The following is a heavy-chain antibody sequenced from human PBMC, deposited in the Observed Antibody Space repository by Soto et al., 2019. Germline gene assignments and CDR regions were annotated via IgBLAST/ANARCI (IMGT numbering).Heavy chain of an antibody. V-gene: IGHV2-26*01. CDR3: ARRHLAVAVSPWFDP. CDR2: IDSSGEK. Sequence: QVTLKESGPVLVKPTETLTLRCTVSGLSITDSEMGVSWIRQPPGKALEWLAHIDSSGEKSYRTFLKNSLTISKDTSKSQIVLIMTNMDPADTATYYCARRHLAVAVSPWFDPWGQGILVTVSS. J-gene: IGHJ5*02. CDR1: GLSITDSEMG. D-gene: IGHD3-16*01.